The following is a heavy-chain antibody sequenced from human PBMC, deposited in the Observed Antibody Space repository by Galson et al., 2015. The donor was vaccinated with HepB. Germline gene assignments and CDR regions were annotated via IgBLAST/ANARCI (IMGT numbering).Heavy chain of an antibody. J-gene: IGHJ4*02. D-gene: IGHD1-1*01. CDR3: ARRYQTGTTQSPRYDY. Sequence: QSGAEVKKPGESLKISCKGSGYSFTSYWIGWVRQMPGKGLEWMGIIYPGDSDTRHSPSFQGQVTISADKSISTAYLQWGSLKASDTAMYYCARRYQTGTTQSPRYDYWGQGTLVTVS. V-gene: IGHV5-51*03. CDR1: GYSFTSYW. CDR2: IYPGDSDT.